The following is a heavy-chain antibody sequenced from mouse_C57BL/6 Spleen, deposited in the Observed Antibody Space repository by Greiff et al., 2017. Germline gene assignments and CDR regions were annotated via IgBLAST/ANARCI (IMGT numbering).Heavy chain of an antibody. Sequence: ESGPELVKPGASVKISCKASGYAFSSSWMNWVKQRPGKGLEWIGRIYPGDGDTNYNGKFKGKATLTADKSSSTAYMQLSSLTSEDSAVYFCATYGSSYFDYWGQGTTLTVSS. CDR3: ATYGSSYFDY. D-gene: IGHD1-1*01. J-gene: IGHJ2*01. CDR2: IYPGDGDT. V-gene: IGHV1-82*01. CDR1: GYAFSSSW.